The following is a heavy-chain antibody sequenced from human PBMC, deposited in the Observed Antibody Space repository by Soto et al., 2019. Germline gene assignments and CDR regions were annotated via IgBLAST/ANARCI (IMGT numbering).Heavy chain of an antibody. CDR1: GFTLEDYA. V-gene: IGHV3-9*01. CDR2: ISWNSGSI. J-gene: IGHJ6*03. Sequence: GGSLRLSCAASGFTLEDYAMHWVRQAPGKGLEWVSGISWNSGSIGYADSVKGRFTISRDNAKNSLYLQMNSLRGEDTAFYYCAKDMTMVPTGYFYMGVWGKGTTVTVSS. D-gene: IGHD4-17*01. CDR3: AKDMTMVPTGYFYMGV.